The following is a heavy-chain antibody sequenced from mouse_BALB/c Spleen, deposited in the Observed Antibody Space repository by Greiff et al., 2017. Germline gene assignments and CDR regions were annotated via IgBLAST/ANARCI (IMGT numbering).Heavy chain of an antibody. CDR3: SRYHIITGHFDY. D-gene: IGHD1-1*01. CDR2: FSYSGST. J-gene: IGHJ2*01. CDR1: GDSITSGY. V-gene: IGHV3-8*02. Sequence: EVQLQQSGPSLVKPSQTLSLTCSVTGDSITSGYWNWIRRFPGNKLEYMGYFSYSGSTYYNPSLISRISIPLYTSKNQYYLQFHSVSTQHTATYSCSRYHIITGHFDYWGQGTTLTVSS.